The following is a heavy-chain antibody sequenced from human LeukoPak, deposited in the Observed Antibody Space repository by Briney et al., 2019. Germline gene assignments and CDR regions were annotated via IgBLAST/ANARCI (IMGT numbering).Heavy chain of an antibody. CDR3: ASCSGGSCYSSAFDI. D-gene: IGHD2-15*01. V-gene: IGHV1-46*01. CDR1: GYTFTSYY. J-gene: IGHJ3*02. Sequence: ASVKVSCKASGYTFTSYYMHWVRQAPGQGLEWMGIINPSGGSTSYAQKFQGRVTMTRDTSTSTAYMELRSLRSDDTAVYYCASCSGGSCYSSAFDIWGQGTMVTVSS. CDR2: INPSGGST.